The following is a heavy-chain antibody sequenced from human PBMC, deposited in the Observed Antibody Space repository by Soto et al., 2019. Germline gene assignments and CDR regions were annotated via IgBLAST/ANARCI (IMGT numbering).Heavy chain of an antibody. CDR3: ARTYYYDSSGYYAADYYYYGMDV. CDR1: GFTFSSYA. J-gene: IGHJ6*02. Sequence: QVQLVESGGGVVQPGRSLRLSCAASGFTFSSYAMHWVRQAPGKGLEWVAVISYDGSNKYYADSVKGRFTISRDNSKNTLYLQMNSLRAKDTAVYYCARTYYYDSSGYYAADYYYYGMDVWGQGTTVTVSS. CDR2: ISYDGSNK. V-gene: IGHV3-30-3*01. D-gene: IGHD3-22*01.